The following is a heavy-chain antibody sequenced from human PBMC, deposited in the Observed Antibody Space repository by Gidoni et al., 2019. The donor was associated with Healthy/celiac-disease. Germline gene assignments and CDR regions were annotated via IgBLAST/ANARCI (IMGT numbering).Heavy chain of an antibody. D-gene: IGHD3-22*01. CDR1: GFPFGYYY. J-gene: IGHJ3*02. CDR3: ARDRKEDTYYYDSSGYDAFDI. V-gene: IGHV3-11*01. CDR2: ISSSGSTI. Sequence: QVQLVESGGGLVKPGGSLRLSCAASGFPFGYYYLSWIRQAPGKGLEWVSYISSSGSTIYYADSVKGRFTISRDNAKNSLYLQMNSLRAEDTAVYYCARDRKEDTYYYDSSGYDAFDIWGQGTMVTVSS.